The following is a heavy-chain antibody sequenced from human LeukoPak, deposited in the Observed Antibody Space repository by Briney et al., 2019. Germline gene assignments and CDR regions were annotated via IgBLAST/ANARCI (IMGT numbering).Heavy chain of an antibody. CDR3: ADRDGVY. CDR1: GDSISNNY. J-gene: IGHJ4*02. CDR2: FYYSGST. Sequence: SETLSLACSVSGDSISNNYWTWIRQPPGKGLEWIGHFYYSGSTNYNPSLKSRVTISADTSKNQFSLRLTSVTAADTAVYYCADRDGVYWGQGILVTVSS. D-gene: IGHD3-3*01. V-gene: IGHV4-59*01.